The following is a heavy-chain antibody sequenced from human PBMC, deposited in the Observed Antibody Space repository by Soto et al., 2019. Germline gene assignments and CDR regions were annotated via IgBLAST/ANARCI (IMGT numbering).Heavy chain of an antibody. J-gene: IGHJ1*01. CDR2: ISGSGSST. V-gene: IGHV3-23*01. CDR1: GFTFSSYA. D-gene: IGHD6-13*01. Sequence: EVQLLESGGGLVQPGGSLRLSCAASGFTFSSYAMSWVRQAPGKGLAWVSAISGSGSSTYYADSVKGRFTISRDNSKNTLYLQMNSLRAEDTAVYYCAKDLYSSSWGYFQHWGQGTLVTVSS. CDR3: AKDLYSSSWGYFQH.